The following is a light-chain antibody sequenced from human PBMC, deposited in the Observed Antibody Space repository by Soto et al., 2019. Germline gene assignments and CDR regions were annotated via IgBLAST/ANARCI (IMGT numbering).Light chain of an antibody. CDR1: QSISVS. CDR2: DAS. CDR3: QQYDKYPT. Sequence: IQLTQSPYSLSAYVGDNVSLTCRASQSISVSLAWYQQKPGKAPNLLIYDASTLQGGVPSRFSGSGSGTEFTLTVTSLQPEDFATYFCQQYDKYPTFGHGTKVDIK. J-gene: IGKJ1*01. V-gene: IGKV1-5*01.